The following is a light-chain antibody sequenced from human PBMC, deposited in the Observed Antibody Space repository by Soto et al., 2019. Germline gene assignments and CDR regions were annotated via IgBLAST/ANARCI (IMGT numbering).Light chain of an antibody. CDR2: EVS. J-gene: IGLJ1*01. Sequence: QSALTQPASVSGSPGQSISNSCTGSSSDVGGSKYVSWYQQYPGKAPKLMIYEVSFRPSGVSNRFSGSKSGNTASLTVSGLQAEDEADYYCSSKSSSGTLYVFGTGTKLTVL. V-gene: IGLV2-14*01. CDR1: SSDVGGSKY. CDR3: SSKSSSGTLYV.